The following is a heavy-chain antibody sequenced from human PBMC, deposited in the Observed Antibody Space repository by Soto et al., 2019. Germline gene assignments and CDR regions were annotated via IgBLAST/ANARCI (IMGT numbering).Heavy chain of an antibody. Sequence: DVQLLESGGGLVQPEGSLRLSCAASGFTFSSYAMGWVRQGPGKGLEWVAVVSIGGSTHYADSVRGRFTISRDNSKNTLSLQMNSLTAEDTAVYFCVKRRGAGGHFDYLGQGALVTVSS. V-gene: IGHV3-23*01. CDR3: VKRRGAGGHFDY. CDR1: GFTFSSYA. CDR2: VSIGGST. J-gene: IGHJ4*02. D-gene: IGHD2-15*01.